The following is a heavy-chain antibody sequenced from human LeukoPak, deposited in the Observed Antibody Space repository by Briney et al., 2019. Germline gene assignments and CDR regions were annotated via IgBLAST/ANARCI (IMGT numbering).Heavy chain of an antibody. CDR2: IYSGGGT. J-gene: IGHJ5*02. CDR1: GFTVSSNY. V-gene: IGHV3-66*01. Sequence: PGGSLRLSCAASGFTVSSNYMSWVRQAPGKGLEWVSVIYSGGGTYYADSVKGRFTISRGNSKNTLYLQMNSLRAEDTAVYFRARGRRACSGSTCYSWFDPWGQGTLVTVSS. CDR3: ARGRRACSGSTCYSWFDP. D-gene: IGHD6-19*01.